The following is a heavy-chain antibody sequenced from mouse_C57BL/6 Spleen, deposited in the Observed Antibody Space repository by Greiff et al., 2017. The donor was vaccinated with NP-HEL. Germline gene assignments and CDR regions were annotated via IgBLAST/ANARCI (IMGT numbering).Heavy chain of an antibody. CDR1: GYTFTDYY. V-gene: IGHV1-26*01. CDR3: ARKGMNYGNAMDY. CDR2: INPKNGGT. D-gene: IGHD1-1*02. J-gene: IGHJ4*01. Sequence: VQLQQSGPELVKPGASVKISCKASGYTFTDYYMNWVKQSHGKSLEWIGDINPKNGGTSYNQKFKGKATLTVDKSSSTAYMELRSLTSEDSAVYYCARKGMNYGNAMDYWGQGPSVTVSS.